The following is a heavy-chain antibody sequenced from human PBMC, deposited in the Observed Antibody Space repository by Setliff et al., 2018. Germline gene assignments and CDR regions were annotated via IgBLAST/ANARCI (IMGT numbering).Heavy chain of an antibody. CDR1: GFSFSGYY. D-gene: IGHD3-10*01. CDR3: AKDKDVRVDYFDY. Sequence: GGSLRLSCAASGFSFSGYYMSWVRQAPEKGLEWVSIINVGGTNTYDRDSVKGRFTISRDNSKSTLYLQMNSLRAEDTAIYYCAKDKDVRVDYFDYWGPGTLVTVSS. CDR2: INVGGTNT. J-gene: IGHJ4*02. V-gene: IGHV3-23*01.